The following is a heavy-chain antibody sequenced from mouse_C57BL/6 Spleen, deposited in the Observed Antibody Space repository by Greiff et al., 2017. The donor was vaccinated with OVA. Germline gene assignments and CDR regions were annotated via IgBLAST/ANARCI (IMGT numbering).Heavy chain of an antibody. Sequence: VKLMESGAELARPGASVKLSCKASGYTFTSYGISWVKQRTGQGLEWIGEIYPRSGNTYYNEKFKGKATLTADKSSSTAYMELRSLTSEDSAVYFCARIDYDAGGLAMDYWGQGTSVTVSS. V-gene: IGHV1-81*01. CDR2: IYPRSGNT. D-gene: IGHD2-4*01. CDR1: GYTFTSYG. CDR3: ARIDYDAGGLAMDY. J-gene: IGHJ4*01.